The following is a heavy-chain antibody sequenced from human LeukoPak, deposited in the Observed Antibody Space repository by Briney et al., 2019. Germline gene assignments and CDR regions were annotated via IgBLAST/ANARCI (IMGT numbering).Heavy chain of an antibody. CDR3: AKDPQRYCSGGSCLIFDY. D-gene: IGHD2-15*01. CDR1: GFTFSSYG. Sequence: GGSLRLSCAASGFTFSSYGMHWVRQAPGKGLEWVAFIRYDGSNKYYADSVKGRFTISRDNSKNTLYLQMNSLRAEDTAVYYCAKDPQRYCSGGSCLIFDYWGQGTLVTVSS. V-gene: IGHV3-30*02. J-gene: IGHJ4*02. CDR2: IRYDGSNK.